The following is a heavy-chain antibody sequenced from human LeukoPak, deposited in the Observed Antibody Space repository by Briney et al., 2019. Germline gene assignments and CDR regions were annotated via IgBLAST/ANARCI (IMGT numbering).Heavy chain of an antibody. CDR1: GYTFTGYY. Sequence: ASVEVSCKASGYTFTGYYMHWVRQAPGQGLEWMGWINPNSGGTNYAQKFQGRVTMTRDTSISTAYMELSRLRSDDTAVYYCARESGSDYYDSSGYPGAFDIWGQGTMVTVS. D-gene: IGHD3-22*01. CDR3: ARESGSDYYDSSGYPGAFDI. CDR2: INPNSGGT. J-gene: IGHJ3*02. V-gene: IGHV1-2*02.